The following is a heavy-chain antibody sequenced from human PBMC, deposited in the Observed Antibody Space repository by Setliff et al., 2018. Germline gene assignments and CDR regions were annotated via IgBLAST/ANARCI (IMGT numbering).Heavy chain of an antibody. CDR2: ISEDGSGN. CDR1: GLRFSGSW. D-gene: IGHD2-21*01. Sequence: SCAASGLRFSGSWMAWVRQAPGQGLEWVADISEDGSGNFYSDSVRGRFTISRDNARNLLFLQMNSLTVEDTGVYYCARDPEGGEFDIWGRGTLVTVSS. CDR3: ARDPEGGEFDI. V-gene: IGHV3-7*01. J-gene: IGHJ4*03.